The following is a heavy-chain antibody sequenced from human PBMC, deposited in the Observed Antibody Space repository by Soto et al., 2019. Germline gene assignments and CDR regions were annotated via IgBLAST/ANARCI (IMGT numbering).Heavy chain of an antibody. CDR3: TRETVAGITGLDY. CDR2: ISVSDAFI. V-gene: IGHV3-23*01. CDR1: GFHVGAFA. D-gene: IGHD1-20*01. Sequence: EVQLLESGGDLVQPGGSLRLSCAASGFHVGAFAVNWVRQAPGKGLEWVSGISVSDAFIYYADSVRGRFSISRDASENILYLQMNSLRVDDTALYYCTRETVAGITGLDYWGPGTLVTVSS. J-gene: IGHJ4*02.